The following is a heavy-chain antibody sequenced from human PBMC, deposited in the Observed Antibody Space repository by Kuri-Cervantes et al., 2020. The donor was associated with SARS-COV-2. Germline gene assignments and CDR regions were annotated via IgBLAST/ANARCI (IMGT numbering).Heavy chain of an antibody. CDR3: AKGWGWEPDDY. D-gene: IGHD1-26*01. Sequence: GESLKISCAASGFNVSRKYMNWVRQAPGKGLEWVSIIYSGGSIYYADSVKGRFTISRDNSKNTLYLQMNSLRAEDTAVYYCAKGWGWEPDDYWGQGTLVTVSS. CDR2: IYSGGSI. V-gene: IGHV3-53*05. J-gene: IGHJ4*02. CDR1: GFNVSRKY.